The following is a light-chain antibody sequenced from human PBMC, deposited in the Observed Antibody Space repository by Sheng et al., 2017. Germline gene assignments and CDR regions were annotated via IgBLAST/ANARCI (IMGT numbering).Light chain of an antibody. V-gene: IGLV5-45*01. CDR3: MIWHSSAWV. CDR1: SGINVDTYR. Sequence: QAVLTQPASLSASPGASASLTCTLRSGINVDTYRMYWYQQKPGSPPQYLLTYKSDSDKQQGSGVPSRFSGSKDASANAGILLISGLQSEDEADYYCMIWHSSAWVFGGGTKLTV. CDR2: YKSDSDK. J-gene: IGLJ3*02.